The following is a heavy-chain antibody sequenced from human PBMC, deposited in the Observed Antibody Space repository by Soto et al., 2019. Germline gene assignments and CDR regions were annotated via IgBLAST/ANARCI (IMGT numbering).Heavy chain of an antibody. D-gene: IGHD3-10*01. CDR3: ARLLWFGELSGYYGMDV. J-gene: IGHJ6*02. Sequence: SETLSLTCAVSGGSISSGGYSWSWIRQPPGKGLEWIGYIYHTGSTYYSPSLRSRVTMSVDWSKNQFSLKLSSVTAADTAVYYCARLLWFGELSGYYGMDVWGQGTTVTVSS. CDR1: GGSISSGGYS. CDR2: IYHTGST. V-gene: IGHV4-30-2*01.